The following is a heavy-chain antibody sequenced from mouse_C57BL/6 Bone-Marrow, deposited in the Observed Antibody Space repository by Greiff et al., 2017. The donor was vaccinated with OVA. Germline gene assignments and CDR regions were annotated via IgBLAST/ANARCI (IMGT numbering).Heavy chain of an antibody. V-gene: IGHV14-4*01. D-gene: IGHD2-4*01. J-gene: IGHJ3*01. Sequence: EVQLQQSGAELVRPGASVKMSCTASGFTITDDDMHWVKQRPEQGLEWIGLIDPENGDTEYASNFQGKATITADTSTNIAYLQLSSLTYEDTSVYYCTTPMITASFAYWGQGTSVTVSA. CDR3: TTPMITASFAY. CDR2: IDPENGDT. CDR1: GFTITDDD.